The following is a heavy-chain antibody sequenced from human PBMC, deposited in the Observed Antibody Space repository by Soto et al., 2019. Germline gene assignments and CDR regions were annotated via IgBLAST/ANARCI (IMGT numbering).Heavy chain of an antibody. J-gene: IGHJ5*02. D-gene: IGHD2-2*01. CDR3: ARQIVVPAAAYWFDP. CDR1: GGSISSYY. V-gene: IGHV4-59*08. CDR2: IYYSGST. Sequence: SETLSLTCTFSGGSISSYYWSWIRQPPGKGLEWIGYIYYSGSTNYNPSLKSRVTISVDTSKNQFSLKLSSVTAADTAVYYCARQIVVPAAAYWFDPWGQGTLVTV.